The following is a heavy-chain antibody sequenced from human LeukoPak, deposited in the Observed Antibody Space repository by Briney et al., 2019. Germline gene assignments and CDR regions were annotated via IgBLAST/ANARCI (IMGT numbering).Heavy chain of an antibody. J-gene: IGHJ4*02. CDR2: IRYDGSNK. Sequence: GGSLRLSCAASGFTFSSYGMHWVRQAPGKGLEWVAFIRYDGSNKYYADSVKGRFTISRDNSKNTLYLQLNSLRAEDTAVYYCAKAIAPRRGGFDYWGQGTLVTVSS. V-gene: IGHV3-30*02. CDR1: GFTFSSYG. D-gene: IGHD6-6*01. CDR3: AKAIAPRRGGFDY.